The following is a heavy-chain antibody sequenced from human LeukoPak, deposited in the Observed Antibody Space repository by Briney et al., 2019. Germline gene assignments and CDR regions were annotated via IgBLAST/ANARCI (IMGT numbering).Heavy chain of an antibody. V-gene: IGHV3-48*01. Sequence: GGSLRLSCAASAFTFSRYNMNWVRQAPGKGLQWVSYITSSSSSIYYADSVRGRFTVSRDNAKNSLYLQMNSLRAEDTAVYYCARGLQQLVRCFNYYFMDVWGKGTTVTVSS. J-gene: IGHJ6*03. CDR1: AFTFSRYN. CDR3: ARGLQQLVRCFNYYFMDV. CDR2: ITSSSSSI. D-gene: IGHD6-13*01.